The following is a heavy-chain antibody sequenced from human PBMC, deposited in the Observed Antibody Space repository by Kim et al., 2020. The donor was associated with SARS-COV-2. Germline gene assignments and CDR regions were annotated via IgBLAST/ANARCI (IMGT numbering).Heavy chain of an antibody. Sequence: KYAEKLQDRVTMTTDTSTSTAYMELRRLSSDDTAVYYCARVRIAPRRAPGYWGQGTLVTVSS. V-gene: IGHV1-18*01. D-gene: IGHD6-6*01. CDR3: ARVRIAPRRAPGY. J-gene: IGHJ4*02.